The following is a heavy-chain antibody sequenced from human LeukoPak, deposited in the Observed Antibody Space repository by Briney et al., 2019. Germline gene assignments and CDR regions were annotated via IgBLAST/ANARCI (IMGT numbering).Heavy chain of an antibody. CDR2: IYYSGST. J-gene: IGHJ6*02. V-gene: IGHV4-59*08. Sequence: SETLSLTCTVSGGSISSYYWSWIRQPPGKGLERIGYIYYSGSTNYNPSLKSRVTISVDTSKNQFSLKLSSVTAADTAVYYCARGEWDIVVVPAADGSYYYYYGMDVWGQGTTVTVSS. CDR1: GGSISSYY. D-gene: IGHD2-2*01. CDR3: ARGEWDIVVVPAADGSYYYYYGMDV.